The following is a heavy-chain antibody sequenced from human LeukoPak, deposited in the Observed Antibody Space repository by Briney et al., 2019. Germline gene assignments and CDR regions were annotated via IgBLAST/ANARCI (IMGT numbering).Heavy chain of an antibody. Sequence: GGSLRLSCAASGFTFNYYGMSWVRQAPGKGLEWVAFIRYDGSNKYYADSVKGRFTISRDNSKNTLYLQMNSLRAEDTAVYYCARDRSRVCSGGSCYYMDVWGKGTTVTVSS. CDR3: ARDRSRVCSGGSCYYMDV. V-gene: IGHV3-30*02. D-gene: IGHD2-15*01. CDR1: GFTFNYYG. CDR2: IRYDGSNK. J-gene: IGHJ6*03.